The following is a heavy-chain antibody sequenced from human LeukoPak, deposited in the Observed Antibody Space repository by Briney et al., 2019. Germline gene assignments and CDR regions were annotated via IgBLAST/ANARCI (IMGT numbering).Heavy chain of an antibody. V-gene: IGHV4-61*02. J-gene: IGHJ4*02. CDR2: IYSSGST. Sequence: RTSETLSLTCTVSSASINSGSYYWNWIRQPAGKGLEWIGRIYSSGSTNYNPSLKSRVTISVDTSKNQFSLKLNSVTAADTAVYYCARDPYSGYGRFDYWGQGTLVTVSS. CDR1: SASINSGSYY. CDR3: ARDPYSGYGRFDY. D-gene: IGHD5-12*01.